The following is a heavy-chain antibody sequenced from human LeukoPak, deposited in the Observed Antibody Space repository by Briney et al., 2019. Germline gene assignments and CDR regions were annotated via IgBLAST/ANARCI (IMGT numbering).Heavy chain of an antibody. CDR2: INTNTGNP. CDR1: GYTFTSYA. J-gene: IGHJ4*02. V-gene: IGHV7-4-1*02. CDR3: ARRSYVYYFDY. Sequence: ASVKVSCKASGYTFTSYARNWVRQAPGQGLEWMGWINTNTGNPTYAQGFTGRFVFSLDTSVSTAYLQISSLKGEDTAVYYCARRSYVYYFDYWGQGTLVTVSS. D-gene: IGHD1-26*01.